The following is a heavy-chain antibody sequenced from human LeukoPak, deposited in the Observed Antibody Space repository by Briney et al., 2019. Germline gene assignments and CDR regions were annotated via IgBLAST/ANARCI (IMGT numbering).Heavy chain of an antibody. Sequence: SVKVSCKASGGTFSSYAISWVRQAPGQGLEWMGRITPIFGIANYAQKFQGRVTITADKSTSTAYMELSSLRSEDTAVYYCAVNYDYGDHGGGYWGQGTLVTVSS. V-gene: IGHV1-69*04. D-gene: IGHD4-17*01. J-gene: IGHJ4*02. CDR1: GGTFSSYA. CDR2: ITPIFGIA. CDR3: AVNYDYGDHGGGY.